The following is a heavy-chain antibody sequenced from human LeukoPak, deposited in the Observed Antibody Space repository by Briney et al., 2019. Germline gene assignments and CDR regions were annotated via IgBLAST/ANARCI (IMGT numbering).Heavy chain of an antibody. Sequence: SGRSLRLSCAASGFTISNYDMHWVRQAPGKGLEWVALISYDGSNKYYADSVKGRFTISRDNSRNTLYLQMNSLRPEDTAVYYCATLRYGSGSYYNDYWGQGTLVTVSS. CDR3: ATLRYGSGSYYNDY. J-gene: IGHJ4*02. CDR1: GFTISNYD. V-gene: IGHV3-30*03. D-gene: IGHD3-10*01. CDR2: ISYDGSNK.